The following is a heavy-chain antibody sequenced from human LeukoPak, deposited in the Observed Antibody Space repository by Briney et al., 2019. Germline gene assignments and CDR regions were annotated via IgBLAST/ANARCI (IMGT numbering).Heavy chain of an antibody. D-gene: IGHD2-15*01. J-gene: IGHJ5*02. CDR2: IYPGDSDT. Sequence: GESLRISCKGSGYSFTSYWNGWVRQMPGKGLEWMGIIYPGDSDTRYSPSFQGQVTISADKSISTAYLQWSSLKASDTAMYYCARQDESGYCSGGSCPYWFDPWGQGTLVTVSS. CDR1: GYSFTSYW. V-gene: IGHV5-51*01. CDR3: ARQDESGYCSGGSCPYWFDP.